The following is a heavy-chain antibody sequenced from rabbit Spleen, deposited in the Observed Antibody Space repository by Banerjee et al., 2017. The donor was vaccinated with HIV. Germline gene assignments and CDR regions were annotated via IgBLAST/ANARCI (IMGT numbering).Heavy chain of an antibody. D-gene: IGHD8-1*01. CDR2: IDPVFGIT. V-gene: IGHV1S7*01. Sequence: QLEESGGGLVQPGGSLKLSCTASGFTLSSYYMNWVRQAPGKGLEWIDYIDPVFGITYYANWVNGRFSISRENAQNTVFLQMTSLTAADTATYFCARDGAGGTYFALWGQGTLVTVS. J-gene: IGHJ3*01. CDR1: GFTLSSYY. CDR3: ARDGAGGTYFAL.